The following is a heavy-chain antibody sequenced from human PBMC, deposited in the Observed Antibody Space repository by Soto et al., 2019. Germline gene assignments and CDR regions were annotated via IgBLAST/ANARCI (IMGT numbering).Heavy chain of an antibody. J-gene: IGHJ5*02. CDR3: AKDPMYYDFWSGPSGGFGP. CDR2: ISGSGERT. CDR1: GFAFSSYA. V-gene: IGHV3-23*01. Sequence: EVQLLESGGGLVQRGGSLKISCEASGFAFSSYAMNWVRQAPGKGLEWVSGISGSGERTYYADSVKGRFTISRDSSKNTLFLQMNTLRAEDTAIYYCAKDPMYYDFWSGPSGGFGPWGQGTLVTVSS. D-gene: IGHD3-3*01.